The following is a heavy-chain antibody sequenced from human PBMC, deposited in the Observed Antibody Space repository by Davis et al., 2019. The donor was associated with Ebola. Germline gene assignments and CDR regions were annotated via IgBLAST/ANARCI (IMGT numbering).Heavy chain of an antibody. J-gene: IGHJ6*02. Sequence: AVSVKVSCKASGYTFTSYYMHWVRQAPGQGLEWMGWINPNSGGTNYAQKFQGWVTMTRDTSTSTVYMELSSLRSEDTAVYYCARVRDYAYYYGMDVWGQGTTVTVSS. D-gene: IGHD4-17*01. CDR1: GYTFTSYY. V-gene: IGHV1-2*04. CDR2: INPNSGGT. CDR3: ARVRDYAYYYGMDV.